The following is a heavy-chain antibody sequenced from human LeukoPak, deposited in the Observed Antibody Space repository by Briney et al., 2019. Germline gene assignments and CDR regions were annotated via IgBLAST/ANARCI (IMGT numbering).Heavy chain of an antibody. CDR1: GYAFTSYG. V-gene: IGHV1-18*01. J-gene: IGHJ5*02. Sequence: ASVKVSCKASGYAFTSYGISWVRQAPGQGLEWMGWISAYNGNTNYAQKLQGGVTMTTDTSTGTAYMELRSLRSDDTAVYYCARVLRPQNWFDPWGQGTLVTVSS. CDR2: ISAYNGNT. CDR3: ARVLRPQNWFDP. D-gene: IGHD3-3*01.